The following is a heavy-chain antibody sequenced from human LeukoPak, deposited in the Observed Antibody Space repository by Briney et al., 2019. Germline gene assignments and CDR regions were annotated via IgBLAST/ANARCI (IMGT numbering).Heavy chain of an antibody. D-gene: IGHD6-13*01. CDR1: GYTFTGYY. Sequence: ASVKVSCKASGYTFTGYYMHWVRQAPGQGLEWMGWINPNSGGTNYAQKFQGRVTMTRDTSISTAYMELSRLRSDDTAVYYCARLLAAAGTHGDYWGQGTLVTVSS. J-gene: IGHJ4*02. V-gene: IGHV1-2*02. CDR3: ARLLAAAGTHGDY. CDR2: INPNSGGT.